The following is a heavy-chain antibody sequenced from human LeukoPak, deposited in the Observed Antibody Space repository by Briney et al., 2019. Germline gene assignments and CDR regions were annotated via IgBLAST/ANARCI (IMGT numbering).Heavy chain of an antibody. CDR3: ARNKPGGWYGDY. J-gene: IGHJ4*02. D-gene: IGHD6-19*01. V-gene: IGHV1-69*13. CDR2: IIPIFGTA. CDR1: GGTFSSYA. Sequence: ASVKVSCKASGGTFSSYAISWVRQAPGQGLEWMGGIIPIFGTANYAQKFQGRVTITADESTSTAYMELSSLRSEDTAVYYCARNKPGGWYGDYWGQGTLVTVCS.